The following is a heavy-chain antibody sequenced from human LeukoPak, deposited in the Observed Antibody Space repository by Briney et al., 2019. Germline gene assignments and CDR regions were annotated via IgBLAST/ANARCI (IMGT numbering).Heavy chain of an antibody. J-gene: IGHJ6*02. D-gene: IGHD3-10*01. CDR1: GFSFSGHG. V-gene: IGHV3-33*01. CDR3: AREYRFGIRAADYYGMDV. CDR2: IWYDGSSK. Sequence: GGSLRLSCAASGFSFSGHGMHWVRQAPGKGLEWGALIWYDGSSKYYGDSVKGRFTISRDNSKNTLYLQMNSLRDEDTAVYYCAREYRFGIRAADYYGMDVWGQGTTVTVSS.